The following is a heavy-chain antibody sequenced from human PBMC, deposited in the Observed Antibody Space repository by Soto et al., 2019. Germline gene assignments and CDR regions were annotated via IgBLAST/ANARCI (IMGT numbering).Heavy chain of an antibody. CDR1: GFTFSSYA. Sequence: EVQLLESGGGLVQPGGSLRLSCAASGFTFSSYAMWWVRQAPGKGLECVSAISGGGETTYYADSVKGRFTISRDNSKTTLYLQMNSLRAEDTAVDYCAFNSGSGSYYFDYWGQGTLVTVSS. D-gene: IGHD3-10*01. CDR3: AFNSGSGSYYFDY. J-gene: IGHJ4*02. V-gene: IGHV3-23*01. CDR2: ISGGGETT.